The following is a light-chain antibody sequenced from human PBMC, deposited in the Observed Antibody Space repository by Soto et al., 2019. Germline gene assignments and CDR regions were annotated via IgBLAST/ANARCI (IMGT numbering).Light chain of an antibody. V-gene: IGLV1-40*01. J-gene: IGLJ3*02. CDR2: GNS. Sequence: QSVLTQPPSVSGAPGQRVTISCTGSSSNIGAGYDVHWYQQLPGTAPKLLMYGNSNRPSGVPDRFSGSKSGTSASLSITGLQADDEADYYCHSYDSSLSGWVFGGGTKLTVL. CDR1: SSNIGAGYD. CDR3: HSYDSSLSGWV.